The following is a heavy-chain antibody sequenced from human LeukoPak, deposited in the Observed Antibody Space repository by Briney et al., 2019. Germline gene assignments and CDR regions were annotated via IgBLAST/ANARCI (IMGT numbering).Heavy chain of an antibody. CDR2: INDSGTT. V-gene: IGHV4-39*01. CDR3: ARLRGGVQLWGD. J-gene: IGHJ4*02. Sequence: SETLSLTCTVSSGSFSSRSYYCGWIRQPPGMGLEWIATINDSGTTYYNPSLKSRVTASVDTSKNQFYLQLSSVTAADTAVYYCARLRGGVQLWGDWGQGTLVTVFS. D-gene: IGHD5-18*01. CDR1: SGSFSSRSYY.